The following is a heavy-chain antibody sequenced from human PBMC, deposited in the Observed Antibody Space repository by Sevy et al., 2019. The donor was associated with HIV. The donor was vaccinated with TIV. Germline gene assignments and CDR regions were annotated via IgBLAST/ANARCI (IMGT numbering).Heavy chain of an antibody. J-gene: IGHJ4*02. CDR1: GFTFSSYA. CDR3: ASGRCSSTSCRNGY. V-gene: IGHV3-23*01. Sequence: GGSLRLSCAASGFTFSSYAMSWVRQAPGKGLEWVSAISGIGGSTYYADSVKGRFTISRDNSKNTLYLQMSSLRAEDTAVYYCASGRCSSTSCRNGYWGQGTLVTVS. D-gene: IGHD2-2*01. CDR2: ISGIGGST.